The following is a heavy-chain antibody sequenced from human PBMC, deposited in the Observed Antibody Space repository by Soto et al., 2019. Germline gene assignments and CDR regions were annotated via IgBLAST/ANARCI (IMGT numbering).Heavy chain of an antibody. CDR3: ARRAETNGWNGFGADKYYFDF. CDR2: MNPNTGNS. V-gene: IGHV1-8*01. D-gene: IGHD1-1*01. Sequence: QVQLVQSGAEVRKPGASVKVSCEASGYTFTSYDIYWVRQATGQGLEWMGWMNPNTGNSGYAQKFQGRVTMTSDTSISTAHMELSSRRSEDTAVYYCARRAETNGWNGFGADKYYFDFWGQGTLVTVSS. J-gene: IGHJ4*02. CDR1: GYTFTSYD.